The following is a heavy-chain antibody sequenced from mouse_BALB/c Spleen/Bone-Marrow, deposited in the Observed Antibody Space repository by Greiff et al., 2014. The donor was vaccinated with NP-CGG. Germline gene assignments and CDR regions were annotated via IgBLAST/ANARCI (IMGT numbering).Heavy chain of an antibody. CDR3: TNGYDYYAMDY. D-gene: IGHD2-2*01. CDR2: IYPGNSDT. V-gene: IGHV1-5*01. J-gene: IGHJ4*01. CDR1: GYSLFRYW. Sequence: GPPPPSGTVLARPGASVKMFCQASGYSLFRYWMHWGKQRPGQGLEWIGAIYPGNSDTSYNQKFKGKAKLTAVTSASTAYMELSSLINEDSAVYYCTNGYDYYAMDYWDQGTSVTVSS.